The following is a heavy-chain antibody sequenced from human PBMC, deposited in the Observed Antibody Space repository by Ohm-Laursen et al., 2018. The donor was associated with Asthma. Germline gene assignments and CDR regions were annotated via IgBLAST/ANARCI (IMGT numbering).Heavy chain of an antibody. CDR3: ARDSSGYSSGWFMDY. V-gene: IGHV3-30*03. CDR2: ISYDGSNK. Sequence: SLRLSCAASGFTFSNYGMHWVRQAPGKGLEWVAVISYDGSNKYYADSVKGRFTISRDNSKNTLYLQMNSLRAEDTAVYYCARDSSGYSSGWFMDYWGQGTLVTVSS. D-gene: IGHD6-19*01. CDR1: GFTFSNYG. J-gene: IGHJ4*02.